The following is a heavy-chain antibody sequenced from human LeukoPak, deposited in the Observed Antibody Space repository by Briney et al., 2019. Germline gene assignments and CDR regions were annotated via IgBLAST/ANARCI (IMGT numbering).Heavy chain of an antibody. V-gene: IGHV3-74*01. J-gene: IGHJ4*02. D-gene: IGHD1-1*01. Sequence: GGSLRLSCAASGFHFRNYWMHWVRQAPGKGLVWVSRINSDGSSTSYADSVKGRFTISRDNAENTLYLQINSLRAEDTAVYYCATDEAATGRLDYWGQGTLVTDSS. CDR3: ATDEAATGRLDY. CDR2: INSDGSST. CDR1: GFHFRNYW.